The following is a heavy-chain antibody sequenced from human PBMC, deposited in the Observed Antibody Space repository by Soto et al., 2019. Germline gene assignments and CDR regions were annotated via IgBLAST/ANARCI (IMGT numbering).Heavy chain of an antibody. CDR3: AREVIVVVAAPAFDI. Sequence: QVQLVESGGGVVQPGRSLRLSCAASGFTFSSYAMHWVRQAPGKGLEWVAVISYDGSNKYYADSVKGRFTISRDNSKNTLYRQMSRRRAGDTAVYYCAREVIVVVAAPAFDIWGQGTMVTVSS. CDR2: ISYDGSNK. D-gene: IGHD2-21*01. J-gene: IGHJ3*02. CDR1: GFTFSSYA. V-gene: IGHV3-30-3*01.